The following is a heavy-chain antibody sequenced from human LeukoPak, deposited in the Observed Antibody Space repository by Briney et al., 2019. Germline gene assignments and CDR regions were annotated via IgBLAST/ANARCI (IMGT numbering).Heavy chain of an antibody. J-gene: IGHJ4*02. CDR1: GYSFTSYW. D-gene: IGHD3-10*01. CDR3: ARPRITMIRGLIILYYFDY. Sequence: GESLKISCQGFGYSFTSYWIVWVRQMPGKGLEWMGIIYAGDSETRYNPSFEGQVIISADTSISTAYLQWSSLKASDTAMYYCARPRITMIRGLIILYYFDYWGQGTLVTVSS. V-gene: IGHV5-51*01. CDR2: IYAGDSET.